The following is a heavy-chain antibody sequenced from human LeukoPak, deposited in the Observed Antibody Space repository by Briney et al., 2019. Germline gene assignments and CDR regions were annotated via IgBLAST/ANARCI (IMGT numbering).Heavy chain of an antibody. CDR1: GYPISSGYY. V-gene: IGHV4-38-2*01. CDR2: IYHSGST. CDR3: ARQSIRGYEYYMDV. D-gene: IGHD5-18*01. Sequence: SETLSLTCAVSGYPISSGYYWGWIRQPPGKGLEWIGSIYHSGSTYYNPSLKSRVTISVDTSKNQFSLKLSSVTAADTAVYYCARQSIRGYEYYMDVWGKGTTVTVSS. J-gene: IGHJ6*03.